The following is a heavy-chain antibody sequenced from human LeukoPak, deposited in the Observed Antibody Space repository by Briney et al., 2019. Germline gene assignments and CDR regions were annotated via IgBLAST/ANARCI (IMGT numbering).Heavy chain of an antibody. J-gene: IGHJ3*02. D-gene: IGHD3-16*01. Sequence: GGSLRLSCAASEFTFSSYAMSWVRQAPGKGLEWVSGMSGSGDTTYYADSVNGRFTIARDNSKNTLYLQMNTLRAEDTAVYYCAKDREYSYVYDAFEMWGQGTLVTVSS. CDR3: AKDREYSYVYDAFEM. CDR1: EFTFSSYA. CDR2: MSGSGDTT. V-gene: IGHV3-23*01.